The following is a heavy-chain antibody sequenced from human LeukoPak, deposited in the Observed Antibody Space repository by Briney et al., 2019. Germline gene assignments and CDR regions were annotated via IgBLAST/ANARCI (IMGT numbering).Heavy chain of an antibody. CDR3: ARLYSSSWYVVLVYYYMDV. CDR2: INPSGGST. J-gene: IGHJ6*03. D-gene: IGHD6-13*01. CDR1: GYTFTSYY. V-gene: IGHV1-46*01. Sequence: ASVKVSCKASGYTFTSYYMHWVRQAPGQGLEWMGIINPSGGSTSYAQKFQGRVTMTRDMSTSTVYMELSSLRSEDTAVYYCARLYSSSWYVVLVYYYMDVWGKGTTVTVSS.